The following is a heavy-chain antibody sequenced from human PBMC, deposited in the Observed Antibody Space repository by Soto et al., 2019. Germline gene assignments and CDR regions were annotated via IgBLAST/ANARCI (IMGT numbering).Heavy chain of an antibody. CDR2: INHSGST. J-gene: IGHJ4*02. Sequence: QVQLQQWGAGLLKPSETLSLTCAVYGGSFSGYYWSWIRQPPGKGLEWIGEINHSGSTNYNPSLKTRVTISVDTPKNQFSRKLSSVTAADTAVYYCARVLAPLGMVRGALGYWGQGTLVTVSS. V-gene: IGHV4-34*01. D-gene: IGHD3-10*01. CDR1: GGSFSGYY. CDR3: ARVLAPLGMVRGALGY.